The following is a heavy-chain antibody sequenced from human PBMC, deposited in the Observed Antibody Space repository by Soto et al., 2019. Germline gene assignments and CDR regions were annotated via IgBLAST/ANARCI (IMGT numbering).Heavy chain of an antibody. V-gene: IGHV4-34*01. CDR3: ARGIVNFAFDI. J-gene: IGHJ3*02. Sequence: PSETLSLTCAVYGGSFSGYYWSWIRQPPGKGLEWIGEINHSGSTNYNPSLKSRVTISVGTSKNQFSLKLSSVTAADTAVYYCARGIVNFAFDIWGQGTMVTVSS. D-gene: IGHD1-26*01. CDR1: GGSFSGYY. CDR2: INHSGST.